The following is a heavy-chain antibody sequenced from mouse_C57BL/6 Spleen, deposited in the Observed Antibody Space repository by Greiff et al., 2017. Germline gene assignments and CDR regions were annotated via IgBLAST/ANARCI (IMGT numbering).Heavy chain of an antibody. D-gene: IGHD4-1*01. CDR1: GYSITSGYY. CDR2: ISYDGSN. V-gene: IGHV3-6*01. CDR3: ARDEAGTSCAD. Sequence: EVQLQESGPGLVKPSQSLSLTCSVTGYSITSGYYWNWIRQFPGNKLEWMGYISYDGSNNYNPSLKNRISITRDTYKNQFFLKLNSVTTEDTDTYYCARDEAGTSCADWGQGTRVTV. J-gene: IGHJ3*01.